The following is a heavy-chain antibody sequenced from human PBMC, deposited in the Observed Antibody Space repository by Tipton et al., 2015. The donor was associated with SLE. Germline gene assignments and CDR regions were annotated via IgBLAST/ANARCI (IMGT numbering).Heavy chain of an antibody. CDR2: IYYSGST. Sequence: TLSLTCTVSGGSISSYYWSWIRQPPGKGLEWIGYIYYSGSTIYNPSLKSRVTMSVDTSKNQFSLNLSSVTAADTAVSYCARNYYGSGSHFDLWGRGTLVTVSS. V-gene: IGHV4-59*08. D-gene: IGHD3-10*01. J-gene: IGHJ2*01. CDR3: ARNYYGSGSHFDL. CDR1: GGSISSYY.